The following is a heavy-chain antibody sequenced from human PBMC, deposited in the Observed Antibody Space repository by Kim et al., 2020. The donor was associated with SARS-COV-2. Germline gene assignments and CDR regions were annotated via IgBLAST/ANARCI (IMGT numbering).Heavy chain of an antibody. D-gene: IGHD2-2*01. J-gene: IGHJ6*03. V-gene: IGHV3-11*06. Sequence: VKGRFTISRDNAKNSLYLQMNSLRAEDTAVYYCARDVWSDFVVVPYYMDVWGKGTTVTVSS. CDR3: ARDVWSDFVVVPYYMDV.